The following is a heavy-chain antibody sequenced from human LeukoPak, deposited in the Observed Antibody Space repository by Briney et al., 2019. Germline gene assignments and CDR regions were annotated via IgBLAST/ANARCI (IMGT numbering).Heavy chain of an antibody. CDR3: ARGPDILNAFDI. CDR1: GFTFSSYA. V-gene: IGHV3-64*01. D-gene: IGHD2-8*01. Sequence: GGSLRLSCAASGFTFSSYAMHWVRQAPGKGLEYVSAISSNGGSTYYANSVKGRFTISRDNSKNTLYLQMGSLRAEDMAVYYCARGPDILNAFDIWGQGTMVTVSS. J-gene: IGHJ3*02. CDR2: ISSNGGST.